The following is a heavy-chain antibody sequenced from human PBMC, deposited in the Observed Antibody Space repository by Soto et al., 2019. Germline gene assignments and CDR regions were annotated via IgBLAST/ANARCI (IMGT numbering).Heavy chain of an antibody. J-gene: IGHJ5*02. CDR1: GFTFSSYS. Sequence: PGGSLRLSCAASGFTFSSYSMNWVRQAPGKGLEWVSYISSSSSTIYYADSVKGRFTISRDNAKNSLYLQMNSLRAEDTAVYYCARDITIFGVASNWFDPWGQGTLVTVSS. V-gene: IGHV3-48*01. CDR2: ISSSSSTI. CDR3: ARDITIFGVASNWFDP. D-gene: IGHD3-3*01.